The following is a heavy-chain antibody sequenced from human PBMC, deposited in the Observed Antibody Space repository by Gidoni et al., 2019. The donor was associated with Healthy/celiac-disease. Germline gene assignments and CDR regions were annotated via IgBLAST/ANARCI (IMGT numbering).Heavy chain of an antibody. V-gene: IGHV4-61*02. J-gene: IGHJ4*02. D-gene: IGHD4-4*01. CDR1: GGSISSGNYY. Sequence: QVQLQESGPGLVKPSETLSLTCTVSGGSISSGNYYWSWIRQPAGKGLEWIGRIYTSGTTNYNPSLKSRITISIDTSKNQFSLKLSSVTAADTAVYYCARGYSNYPVYWGQGTLVTVSS. CDR2: IYTSGTT. CDR3: ARGYSNYPVY.